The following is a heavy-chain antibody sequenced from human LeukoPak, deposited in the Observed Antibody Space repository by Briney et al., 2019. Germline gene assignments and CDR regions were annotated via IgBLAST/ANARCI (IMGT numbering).Heavy chain of an antibody. V-gene: IGHV4-61*02. CDR2: IYTSGST. D-gene: IGHD3-22*01. CDR1: GGSISSGSDY. Sequence: SETLSLTCTVSGGSISSGSDYWSWIRQPAGKGLEWIGRIYTSGSTNYNPSLKSRVTIPVDTSKNQFSLKLSSVTAADTAVYYCARARIPYYYYDSSGYYDYWGQGTLVTVSS. CDR3: ARARIPYYYYDSSGYYDY. J-gene: IGHJ4*02.